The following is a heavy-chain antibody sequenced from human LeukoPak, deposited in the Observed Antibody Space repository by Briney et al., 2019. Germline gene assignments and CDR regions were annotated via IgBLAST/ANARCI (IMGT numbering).Heavy chain of an antibody. D-gene: IGHD3-10*01. CDR1: GFTFDDYG. CDR2: IIWSGGST. Sequence: TGGSLRLSCAASGFTFDDYGMSWVRQAPGKGLEWVSGIIWSGGSTGYADSVKGRFTISRDNAKNSLYLQMNSLRAEDTALYYCARDDYGSGSWSDYWGQGTLVTVSS. CDR3: ARDDYGSGSWSDY. J-gene: IGHJ4*02. V-gene: IGHV3-20*04.